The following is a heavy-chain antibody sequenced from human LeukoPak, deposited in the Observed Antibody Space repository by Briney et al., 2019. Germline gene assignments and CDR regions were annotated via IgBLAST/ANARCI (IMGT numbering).Heavy chain of an antibody. D-gene: IGHD2-15*01. Sequence: GGSLRLSCAASGFTFSSYAMSWVRQAPGKGLEWVANIKQDGSEKYYVDSVKGRFTISRDNAKNSLYLQMNSLRAEDTAVYYCARDGYCSGGSCYGSYFDYWGQGTLVTVSS. V-gene: IGHV3-7*01. CDR3: ARDGYCSGGSCYGSYFDY. J-gene: IGHJ4*02. CDR1: GFTFSSYA. CDR2: IKQDGSEK.